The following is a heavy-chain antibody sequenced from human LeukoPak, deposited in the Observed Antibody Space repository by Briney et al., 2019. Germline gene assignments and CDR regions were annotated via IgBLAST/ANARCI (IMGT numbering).Heavy chain of an antibody. CDR2: ISGSGGST. CDR3: ARDHESSGWHYYDY. V-gene: IGHV3-23*01. Sequence: GGSLRLSCAASGFTFSSYAMSWVRQAPGKGLEWVSAISGSGGSTYYADSVKGRFTISRDNSKNTLYAQMSSLRAEDTAVYYCARDHESSGWHYYDYWGQGTLVTVSS. D-gene: IGHD6-19*01. CDR1: GFTFSSYA. J-gene: IGHJ4*02.